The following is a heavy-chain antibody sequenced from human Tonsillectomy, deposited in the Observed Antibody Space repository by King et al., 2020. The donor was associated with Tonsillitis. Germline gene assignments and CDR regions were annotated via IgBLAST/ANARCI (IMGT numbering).Heavy chain of an antibody. CDR2: ISGSGGST. CDR3: AKGGCSSTSCYYDCDY. J-gene: IGHJ4*02. Sequence: VQLVESGGGLVQPGGSLRLSCAASGFTFSIYAMSWVRQAPGKGLEWVSAISGSGGSTYYADSVKGRFTISRDNSKNTRYLQMNSLRAEDTAVYYCAKGGCSSTSCYYDCDYWGQGTLVTVSS. D-gene: IGHD2-2*01. V-gene: IGHV3-23*04. CDR1: GFTFSIYA.